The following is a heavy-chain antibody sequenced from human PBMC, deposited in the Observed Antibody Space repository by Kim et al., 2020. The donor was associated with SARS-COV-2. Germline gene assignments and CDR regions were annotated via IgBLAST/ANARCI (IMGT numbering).Heavy chain of an antibody. D-gene: IGHD5-18*01. J-gene: IGHJ4*02. V-gene: IGHV3-74*01. CDR1: GFTFRNYF. Sequence: GGSLRLSCVASGFTFRNYFMHWVRQAPGKGLVWVSRVNSDGSHTVYADSVKGRFTISRDNAKNTLYLQMNSLRAEDTSIHYCVRAYTAPDYGGQGTLVNV. CDR2: VNSDGSHT. CDR3: VRAYTAPDY.